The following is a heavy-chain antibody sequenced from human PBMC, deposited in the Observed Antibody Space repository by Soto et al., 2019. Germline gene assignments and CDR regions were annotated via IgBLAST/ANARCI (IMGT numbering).Heavy chain of an antibody. CDR3: VQTTGWPGCDF. Sequence: EVQLVESGGGLIQPGGSLRLSCAASGFTVSRKYMTWVRQALGKGLEWVSVIYGGGTTYYADSVKGRFTISRDNSKNPLYLQMNSTRAEATAVYYCVQTTGWPGCDFWGQGTLVPVSS. D-gene: IGHD6-19*01. CDR2: IYGGGTT. CDR1: GFTVSRKY. V-gene: IGHV3-53*01. J-gene: IGHJ4*02.